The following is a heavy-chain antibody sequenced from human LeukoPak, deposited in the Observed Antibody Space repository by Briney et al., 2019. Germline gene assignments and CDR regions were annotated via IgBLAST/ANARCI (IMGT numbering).Heavy chain of an antibody. V-gene: IGHV4-4*07. D-gene: IGHD1-26*01. CDR3: ARQAKSGSYWHFDP. CDR2: IYTSGST. Sequence: SETLSLTCTVSGGSISSYYWSWIRQPAGKGLEWIGRIYTSGSTNYNPSLKSRVTMSVDTSKNQFSLKLSSVTAADTAVYYCARQAKSGSYWHFDPWGRGTLVTVSS. J-gene: IGHJ2*01. CDR1: GGSISSYY.